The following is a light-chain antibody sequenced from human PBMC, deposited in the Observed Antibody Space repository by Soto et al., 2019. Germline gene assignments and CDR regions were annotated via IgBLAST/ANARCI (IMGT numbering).Light chain of an antibody. V-gene: IGKV2-28*01. CDR1: QSLLHSNGFNY. CDR2: LGS. Sequence: DIVMTQSPLSLPVTPGESASISCRSSQSLLHSNGFNYLDWYLQKPGQSPQLLIYLGSNRASGVPDRFSGSGSGTDFTLKISRVEAEDVGVYYCMQALQTRYTFGQGTKXEIK. CDR3: MQALQTRYT. J-gene: IGKJ2*01.